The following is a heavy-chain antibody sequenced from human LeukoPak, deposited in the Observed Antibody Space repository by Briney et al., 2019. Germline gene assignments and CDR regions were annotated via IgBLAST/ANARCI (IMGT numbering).Heavy chain of an antibody. J-gene: IGHJ4*02. CDR1: GFTFSSYG. D-gene: IGHD2-2*01. CDR3: AKDQWDIVVVPAAMEGGTLDY. Sequence: GGSLRLSCAASGFTFSSYGMHWVRQAPGKGLEWVAVISYDGGNKYYADSVKGRFTISRDNSKNTLYLQMNSLRAEDTAVYYCAKDQWDIVVVPAAMEGGTLDYWGQGTLVTVSS. CDR2: ISYDGGNK. V-gene: IGHV3-30*18.